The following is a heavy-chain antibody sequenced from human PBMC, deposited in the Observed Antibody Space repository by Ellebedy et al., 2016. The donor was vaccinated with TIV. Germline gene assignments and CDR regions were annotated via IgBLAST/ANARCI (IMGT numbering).Heavy chain of an antibody. J-gene: IGHJ4*02. CDR2: ISSSGDST. V-gene: IGHV3-23*01. Sequence: GESLKISCAASGFTFSNYAMNWVRQAPGKGLEWVSGISSSGDSTYYADSVKGRFTVSRDNSMTTVYLEMNSLRAEDTALYYCARDLDKSSGWYGGAAYWGQGTQVTVSS. D-gene: IGHD6-19*01. CDR3: ARDLDKSSGWYGGAAY. CDR1: GFTFSNYA.